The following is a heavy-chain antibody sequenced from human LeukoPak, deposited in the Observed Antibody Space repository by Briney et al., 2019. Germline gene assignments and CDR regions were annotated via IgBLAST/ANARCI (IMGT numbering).Heavy chain of an antibody. CDR3: AGGDRNGWYFYY. CDR2: INWNGGST. CDR1: GFTLSSYA. Sequence: PGGSLRLSCAASGFTLSSYAMHWVRQAPGKGLEWVSGINWNGGSTGYADSVKGRFTISRDNAKNSLYLQMSSLRAEDTALYYCAGGDRNGWYFYYWGQGTLVTVSS. J-gene: IGHJ4*02. D-gene: IGHD6-19*01. V-gene: IGHV3-20*04.